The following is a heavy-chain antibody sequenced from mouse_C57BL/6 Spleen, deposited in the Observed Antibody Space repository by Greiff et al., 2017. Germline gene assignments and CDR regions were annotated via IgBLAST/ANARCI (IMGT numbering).Heavy chain of an antibody. CDR1: GYTFTSYW. CDR3: ARRSPYYYAMDY. V-gene: IGHV1-69*01. Sequence: QVQLQQPGAELVMPGASVKLSCKASGYTFTSYWMHWVKQRPGQGLEWIGEIDPSDSYTNYNQKFKGKSTLTVDKSSSTAYMQLSSLTSEDSAFYYCARRSPYYYAMDYWGQGTSVTVSS. J-gene: IGHJ4*01. CDR2: IDPSDSYT.